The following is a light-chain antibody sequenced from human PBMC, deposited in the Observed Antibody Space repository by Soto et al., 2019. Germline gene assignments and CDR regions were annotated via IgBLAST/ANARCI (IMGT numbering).Light chain of an antibody. CDR3: QQYDSLPLT. J-gene: IGKJ4*01. CDR2: DAS. V-gene: IGKV1-33*01. CDR1: EHINNY. Sequence: DIPMTQSPSTLSASVGDRVTITCLASEHINNYLNWYQQIPGKAPKLLIYDASNLAAGAPSRFSGSGSGTAFTFAISGLQPDDVATYYCQQYDSLPLTFGGGTKVDI.